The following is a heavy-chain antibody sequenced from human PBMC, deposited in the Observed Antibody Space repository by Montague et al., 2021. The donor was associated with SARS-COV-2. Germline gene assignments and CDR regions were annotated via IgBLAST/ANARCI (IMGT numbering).Heavy chain of an antibody. Sequence: SETLSLTCTVSGGSISSRSYYWVWLRQPPGKGLEWIGCIYYSVSTYYNPSLQSRVTISVDTSKNPFSLTLISVTAADTAVYSCARVGRQLLGRLSGLDVWGQGTPVTVSS. CDR3: ARVGRQLLGRLSGLDV. V-gene: IGHV4-39*07. D-gene: IGHD2-2*01. J-gene: IGHJ6*02. CDR2: IYYSVST. CDR1: GGSISSRSYY.